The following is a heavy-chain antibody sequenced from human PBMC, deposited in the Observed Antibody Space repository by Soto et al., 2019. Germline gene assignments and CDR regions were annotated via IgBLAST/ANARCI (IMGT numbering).Heavy chain of an antibody. CDR1: GGSISSSSYY. CDR3: ARHYYDSSGYDCNSPFDY. V-gene: IGHV4-39*01. D-gene: IGHD3-22*01. J-gene: IGHJ4*02. Sequence: SETLSLTCSVSGGSISSSSYYWGWIRQPPGKGLEWIGSIYYSGSTYYNPSLKSRVTISVDTSKNQFSLKLSSVTAADTAVYYCARHYYDSSGYDCNSPFDYWGQGTLVTVSS. CDR2: IYYSGST.